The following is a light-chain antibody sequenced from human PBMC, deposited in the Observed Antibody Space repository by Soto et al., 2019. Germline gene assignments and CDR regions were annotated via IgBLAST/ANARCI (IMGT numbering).Light chain of an antibody. J-gene: IGKJ2*01. CDR3: QQYGSSAYT. CDR1: QSVSSSY. V-gene: IGKV3-20*01. CDR2: GPS. Sequence: EIVLTQSPGTLSLSPGDRATLSCRASQSVSSSYLAWYQQTPGQAPRLLIYGPSSRATGIPDRFSGSGSGTDFTLTISRLEPEDFAVYYCQQYGSSAYTFGQGTKLEIK.